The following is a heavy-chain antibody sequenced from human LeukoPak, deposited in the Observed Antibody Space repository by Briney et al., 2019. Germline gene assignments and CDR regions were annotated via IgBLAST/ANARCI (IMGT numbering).Heavy chain of an antibody. CDR1: GFTFSSYS. CDR2: ISSSSSYI. D-gene: IGHD3-10*01. V-gene: IGHV3-21*01. Sequence: GGSLRLSCAASGFTFSSYSMYWVRQAPGKGLEWVSSISSSSSYIYYADSVKGRFTISRDNAKNSLYLQMNSLRAEDTAVYYCARVWFGEFGYYFDYWGQGTLVTVSS. CDR3: ARVWFGEFGYYFDY. J-gene: IGHJ4*02.